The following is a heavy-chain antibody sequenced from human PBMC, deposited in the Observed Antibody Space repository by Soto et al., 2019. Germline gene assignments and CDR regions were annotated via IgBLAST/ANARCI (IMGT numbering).Heavy chain of an antibody. D-gene: IGHD7-27*01. CDR2: INHSGST. V-gene: IGHV4-34*01. Sequence: QVQLQQWGAGLLKPSETLSLTCAVYGGSRSGYYWSWIRQPPGKGLERIGEINHSGSTNYNPSLKSRVTISVDTSKNQFSLKLSSVTAADTAVYYCARGWGRIFDYWGQGTLVTVSS. CDR1: GGSRSGYY. CDR3: ARGWGRIFDY. J-gene: IGHJ4*02.